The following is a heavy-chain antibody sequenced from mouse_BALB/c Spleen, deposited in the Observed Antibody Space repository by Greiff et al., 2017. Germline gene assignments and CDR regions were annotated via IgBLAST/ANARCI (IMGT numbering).Heavy chain of an antibody. Sequence: VQLQQSGAELARPGASVKMSCKASGYTFTSYTMHWVKQRPGQGLEWIGYINPSSGYTNYNQKFKDKATLTAVKSSSTAYMQLSSLTSEDSAVYYCAIYDYDGKYYYAMDYGGQGTSVTVSS. CDR1: GYTFTSYT. V-gene: IGHV1-4*01. CDR3: AIYDYDGKYYYAMDY. D-gene: IGHD2-4*01. CDR2: INPSSGYT. J-gene: IGHJ4*01.